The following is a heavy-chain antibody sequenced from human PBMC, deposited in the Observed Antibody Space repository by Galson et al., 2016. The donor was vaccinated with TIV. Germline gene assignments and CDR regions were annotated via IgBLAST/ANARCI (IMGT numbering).Heavy chain of an antibody. CDR1: GGTFSSYV. V-gene: IGHV1-69*13. D-gene: IGHD1-14*01. CDR3: ARDAGKYYHACDI. Sequence: SVKVSCKASGGTFSSYVIKWVRQAPGQGLEWMGEIIPMFGTANYAQKFQGRVTITADESTSTAYMELSSLRSEDTAVYYCARDAGKYYHACDIWGQGTMVAVSS. CDR2: IIPMFGTA. J-gene: IGHJ3*02.